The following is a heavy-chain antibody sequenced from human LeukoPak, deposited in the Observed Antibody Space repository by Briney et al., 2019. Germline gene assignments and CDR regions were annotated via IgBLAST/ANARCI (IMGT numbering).Heavy chain of an antibody. CDR1: GFTFSSYG. V-gene: IGHV3-30*18. D-gene: IGHD6-19*01. CDR3: AKDKGIAVAGPGGAFDI. J-gene: IGHJ3*02. Sequence: GGSLRLSCAASGFTFSSYGMHWVRQAPGKGLEWVAVISYDGSNKYYADSVKGRFTISRDNSKNTLYLQMNSLGAEDTAAYYCAKDKGIAVAGPGGAFDIWGQGTMVTVSS. CDR2: ISYDGSNK.